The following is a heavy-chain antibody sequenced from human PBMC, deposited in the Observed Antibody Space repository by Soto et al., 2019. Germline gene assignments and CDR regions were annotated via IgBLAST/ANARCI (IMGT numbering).Heavy chain of an antibody. CDR3: AHLGLTGTTVWFDP. D-gene: IGHD1-7*01. CDR1: GFSLSTSGVG. J-gene: IGHJ5*02. Sequence: QITLKESGPTLVQPTQTLTLTCTFSGFSLSTSGVGVGWIRQPPGKALEWLALIYWDDDKRHSPSLKSRLTITKDNSKNHVVLTMTNMDPVDTATYYCAHLGLTGTTVWFDPWGQGTLVTVSS. V-gene: IGHV2-5*02. CDR2: IYWDDDK.